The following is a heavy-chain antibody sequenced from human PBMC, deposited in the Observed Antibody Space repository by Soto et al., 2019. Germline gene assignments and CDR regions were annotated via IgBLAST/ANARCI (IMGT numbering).Heavy chain of an antibody. CDR1: GFSFSNYG. CDR3: ANDLPCELLSGPFHI. D-gene: IGHD1-7*01. CDR2: MSYDGSDK. J-gene: IGHJ3*02. V-gene: IGHV3-30*18. Sequence: QVQLVESGGGVVQPGRSLRLSCVASGFSFSNYGMHWVRQAPGKGLEWVAVMSYDGSDKYYVDSVKGRFTISRDNSKNTLFLQMNSLRAEDTAMYYCANDLPCELLSGPFHIWGQGTMVTVSS.